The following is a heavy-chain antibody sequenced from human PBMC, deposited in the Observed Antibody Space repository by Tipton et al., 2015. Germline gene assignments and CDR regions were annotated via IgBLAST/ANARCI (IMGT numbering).Heavy chain of an antibody. CDR2: ISRGGSDI. V-gene: IGHV3-21*01. CDR1: GFRFSTYT. J-gene: IGHJ4*02. Sequence: SLRLSCAASGFRFSTYTINWVRQAPGKGLEWVSSISRGGSDIYYADSVKGRFTISRDNAKNTLYLQMNSLRAEDTAVYYCARISGYYFDYWGQGTLVTVSS. CDR3: ARISGYYFDY. D-gene: IGHD3-22*01.